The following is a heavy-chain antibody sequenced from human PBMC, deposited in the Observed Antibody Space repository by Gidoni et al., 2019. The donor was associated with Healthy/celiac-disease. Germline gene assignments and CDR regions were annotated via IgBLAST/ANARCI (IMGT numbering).Heavy chain of an antibody. J-gene: IGHJ5*02. CDR3: AREGIAAAGTVDP. Sequence: QLQLQESGPGLLKPSETLSLTCTVSGGSISSSRYYWGWIRQPPGKGLEWIGSIYYRRGTYYNPSLKSRVTISVDTSKNQFSLKLSSVTAADTAVYYCAREGIAAAGTVDPWGQGTLVTVSS. CDR1: GGSISSSRYY. D-gene: IGHD6-13*01. V-gene: IGHV4-39*02. CDR2: IYYRRGT.